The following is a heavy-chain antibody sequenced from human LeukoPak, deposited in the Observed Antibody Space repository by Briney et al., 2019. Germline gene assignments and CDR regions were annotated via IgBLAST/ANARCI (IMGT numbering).Heavy chain of an antibody. Sequence: ASVKVSCKASGYTFTGYYMHWVRQAPGQGLEWMGWINPNSGGTNYAQKFQGRVTMTRDTSISTAYMELSRLRSDDTAVYYCARDLGIAAAGTGYFQHWGQGTLVTVSS. CDR3: ARDLGIAAAGTGYFQH. CDR2: INPNSGGT. D-gene: IGHD6-13*01. J-gene: IGHJ1*01. V-gene: IGHV1-2*02. CDR1: GYTFTGYY.